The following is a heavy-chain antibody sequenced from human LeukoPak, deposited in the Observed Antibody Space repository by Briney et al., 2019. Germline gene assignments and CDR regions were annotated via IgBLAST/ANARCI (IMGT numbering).Heavy chain of an antibody. CDR1: GYTFTSYY. J-gene: IGHJ5*02. CDR2: INPSGGST. D-gene: IGHD6-6*01. Sequence: ASVKVSCKASGYTFTSYYMHWVRQAPGQGLEWMGIINPSGGSTSYAQKFQGRVTMTRDMSTSTVYMELSSLRSEDTAVYYCARGSLAARLRFWFDHWGQGTLVTVSS. V-gene: IGHV1-46*01. CDR3: ARGSLAARLRFWFDH.